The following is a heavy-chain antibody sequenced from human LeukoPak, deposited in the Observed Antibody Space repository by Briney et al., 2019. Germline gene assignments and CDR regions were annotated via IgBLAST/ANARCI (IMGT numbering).Heavy chain of an antibody. J-gene: IGHJ4*02. CDR1: GYTLTDFS. CDR3: ATLDSYYDNSGRPLVPD. CDR2: FNREDDEA. D-gene: IGHD3-22*01. V-gene: IGHV1-24*01. Sequence: ASLKVSCNISGYTLTDFSMHWVRQAPGKGPEWMGGFNREDDEAIYAPHFQGRVTVTEDTSTDTAYMELSSLRSEDTAVYYCATLDSYYDNSGRPLVPDWGQGTLVTVSS.